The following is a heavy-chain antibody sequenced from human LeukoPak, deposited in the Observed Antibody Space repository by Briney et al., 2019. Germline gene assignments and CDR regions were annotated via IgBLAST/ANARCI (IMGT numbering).Heavy chain of an antibody. V-gene: IGHV4-34*01. D-gene: IGHD6-13*01. CDR1: GGSFSGYY. CDR2: INHSGST. J-gene: IGHJ6*03. CDR3: ARVVNESPLPGDTYSSSWYEVNYYYYMDV. Sequence: PSETLSLTCAVYGGSFSGYYWSWIRQPPGKGLEWIGEINHSGSTNYNPSLKSRVTISVDTSKNQFSLKLSSVTAADTAVYYCARVVNESPLPGDTYSSSWYEVNYYYYMDVWGKGTTVTVSS.